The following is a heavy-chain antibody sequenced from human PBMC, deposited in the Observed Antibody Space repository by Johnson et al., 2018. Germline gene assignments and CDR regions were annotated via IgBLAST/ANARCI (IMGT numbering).Heavy chain of an antibody. D-gene: IGHD1-26*01. V-gene: IGHV4-34*01. J-gene: IGHJ1*01. Sequence: QVQLQQWGAGLLKPSETLSLTCAVYGGSFSDYYWSWIRQPPGKGLAWIGEINYSASTNYNPSLKSRVTISVDTSKNHFSLKLSSVIAADPAVYYCAVAPLGATRTPYFQHWGHGTLVIVS. CDR1: GGSFSDYY. CDR3: AVAPLGATRTPYFQH. CDR2: INYSAST.